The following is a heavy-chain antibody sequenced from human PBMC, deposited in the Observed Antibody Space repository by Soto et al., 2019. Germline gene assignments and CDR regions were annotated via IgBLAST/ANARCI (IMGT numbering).Heavy chain of an antibody. Sequence: QVQLVQSGAEVKKPGASVKVSCKASGYPFTSYDINWVRQATGQGLEWIGWMSPHSGNTGSPQKIQGRVTMTRNSSISTAYMELSSLRSEDTAVYYCARRALAGHWFDPWGQGTLVTVSS. D-gene: IGHD6-19*01. CDR1: GYPFTSYD. V-gene: IGHV1-8*01. CDR2: MSPHSGNT. J-gene: IGHJ5*02. CDR3: ARRALAGHWFDP.